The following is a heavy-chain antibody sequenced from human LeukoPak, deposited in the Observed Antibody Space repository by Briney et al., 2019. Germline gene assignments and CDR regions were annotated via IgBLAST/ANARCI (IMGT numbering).Heavy chain of an antibody. J-gene: IGHJ6*03. CDR1: GGTFSSYA. Sequence: SVKVSCKASGGTFSSYAISWVRQAPGQGLEWMGGIIPIFGTANYAQKFQGRVTITTDESTSTAYMELSSLRSEGTAVYYCARGTGITIFGVDRGSYYMDVWGKGTTVTVSS. CDR2: IIPIFGTA. D-gene: IGHD3-3*01. CDR3: ARGTGITIFGVDRGSYYMDV. V-gene: IGHV1-69*05.